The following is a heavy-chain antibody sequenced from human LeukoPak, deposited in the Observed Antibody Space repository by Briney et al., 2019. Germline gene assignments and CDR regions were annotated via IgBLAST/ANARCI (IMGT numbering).Heavy chain of an antibody. J-gene: IGHJ4*02. D-gene: IGHD5-18*01. CDR1: GGSISSYY. V-gene: IGHV4-59*01. CDR3: TRGGYNYDSPPGDPFDY. Sequence: SETLSLTCTVSGGSISSYYWSWIRQPPGEGLEWIGYIYYRGNTNYNPSLKSRVTISVDMSKNQFSLKLSSVTAADTAVYYCTRGGYNYDSPPGDPFDYWGQGTLATVSS. CDR2: IYYRGNT.